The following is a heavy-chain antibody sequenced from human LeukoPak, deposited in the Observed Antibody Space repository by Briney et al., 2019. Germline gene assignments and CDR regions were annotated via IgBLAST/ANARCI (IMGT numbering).Heavy chain of an antibody. J-gene: IGHJ4*02. Sequence: PSETLSLTCAVYGGSFSGYYWSWVRQPPGKGLEWIGEINHSGSTNYNPSLKSRVTISVDTSKNQFSLKLSSVTAADTAVYYCARVKAANVVDYWGQGTLVTVSS. CDR2: INHSGST. CDR1: GGSFSGYY. CDR3: ARVKAANVVDY. D-gene: IGHD2-15*01. V-gene: IGHV4-34*01.